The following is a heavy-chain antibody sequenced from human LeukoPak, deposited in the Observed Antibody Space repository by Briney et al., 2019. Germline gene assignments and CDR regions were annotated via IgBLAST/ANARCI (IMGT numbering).Heavy chain of an antibody. Sequence: SETLSLTCTVSGGSISSGDYYWSWIRQPPGKGLEWIASIYYSGSTYYNPSLKSRVTISVDTSKNQLSLKLSSLTAADTAVYYCARHEYSGSYYGLSWFDPWGQGTLVTVSS. D-gene: IGHD1-26*01. V-gene: IGHV4-39*01. CDR1: GGSISSGDYY. J-gene: IGHJ5*02. CDR3: ARHEYSGSYYGLSWFDP. CDR2: IYYSGST.